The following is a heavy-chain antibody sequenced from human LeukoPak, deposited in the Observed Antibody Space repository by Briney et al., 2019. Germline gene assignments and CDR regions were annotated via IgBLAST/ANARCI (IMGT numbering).Heavy chain of an antibody. Sequence: SVKLSCKASGGTFSSYAISWVRQAPGQGLEWMGRIIPIFGTANYAQKFQGRVTITTDESTSTAYMELSSLRSEDTAVYYCASAILDGYNDMYFDYWGQGTLVTVSS. J-gene: IGHJ4*02. CDR2: IIPIFGTA. CDR3: ASAILDGYNDMYFDY. V-gene: IGHV1-69*05. CDR1: GGTFSSYA. D-gene: IGHD5-24*01.